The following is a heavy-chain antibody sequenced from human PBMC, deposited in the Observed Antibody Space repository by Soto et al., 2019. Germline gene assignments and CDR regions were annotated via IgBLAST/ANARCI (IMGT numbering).Heavy chain of an antibody. CDR2: ISGDGGST. V-gene: IGHV3-43*02. Sequence: GGSLRLSCAASGFTFDDYAMHWVRQAPGKGLEWVSLISGDGGSTYYADSVKGRFTISRDNSKNSLYLQMNSLRTEDTALYYCAKEVNYYGSGSYYRYNWFDHWGQGTLVTVSS. CDR1: GFTFDDYA. J-gene: IGHJ5*02. CDR3: AKEVNYYGSGSYYRYNWFDH. D-gene: IGHD3-10*01.